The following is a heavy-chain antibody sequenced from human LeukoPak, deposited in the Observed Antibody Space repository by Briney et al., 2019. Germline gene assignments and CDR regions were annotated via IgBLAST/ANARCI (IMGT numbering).Heavy chain of an antibody. J-gene: IGHJ4*02. Sequence: SVKVSCKASGGTFSSYAISWVRQPPGQGLEWMGGIIPIFGTANYAQKFQGRVTITADESTSTAYMELSSLRSEDTAVYYCARDRERDFHYFDFWGQGTLVTVSS. CDR3: ARDRERDFHYFDF. CDR1: GGTFSSYA. CDR2: IIPIFGTA. V-gene: IGHV1-69*01. D-gene: IGHD3-3*01.